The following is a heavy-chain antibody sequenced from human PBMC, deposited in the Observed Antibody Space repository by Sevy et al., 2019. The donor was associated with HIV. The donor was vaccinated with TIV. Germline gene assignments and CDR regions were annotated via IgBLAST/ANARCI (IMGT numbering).Heavy chain of an antibody. CDR3: TTVMVYAMFVPAFDY. CDR2: IKSKTDGGTT. J-gene: IGHJ4*02. D-gene: IGHD2-8*01. V-gene: IGHV3-15*01. CDR1: GFTFSNAW. Sequence: GGSLRLSCAASGFTFSNAWMSWVRQAPGKGLEWVGRIKSKTDGGTTDYAAPVKGRFTISRDDSKNTLYLQMNSLKTEDTTVYYCTTVMVYAMFVPAFDYWGQGTLVTVSS.